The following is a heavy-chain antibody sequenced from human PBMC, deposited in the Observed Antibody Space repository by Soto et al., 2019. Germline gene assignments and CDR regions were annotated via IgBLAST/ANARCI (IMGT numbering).Heavy chain of an antibody. J-gene: IGHJ6*02. CDR1: GDSISSGGYY. CDR2: IYYSGST. V-gene: IGHV4-31*03. Sequence: SETLSLTCTVSGDSISSGGYYWSWIRQHPGKGLEYIGYIYYSGSTYYNPALKSRITISVDTSKNQFSLKLSSVTAADTAVYYCAREVTMVRGVRVLYYYGMDVWGQGTTVT. CDR3: AREVTMVRGVRVLYYYGMDV. D-gene: IGHD3-10*01.